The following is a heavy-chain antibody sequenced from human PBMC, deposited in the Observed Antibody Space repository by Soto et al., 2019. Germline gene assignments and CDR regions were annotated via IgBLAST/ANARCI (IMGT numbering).Heavy chain of an antibody. V-gene: IGHV1-18*01. D-gene: IGHD2-2*01. CDR3: ARVQSLGYCRSASCYDVFDH. J-gene: IGHJ4*02. CDR1: GYTFNSAG. CDR2: ISVDNGDT. Sequence: QVHLVQSGPEVKEPGASVRVSCKASGYTFNSAGLAWVRQAPGQGLEWMGWISVDNGDTKYAQKFQGRVTMTTDTSTTTAYMDPRGLKSDDTAVFYCARVQSLGYCRSASCYDVFDHWGQGTLVTVSS.